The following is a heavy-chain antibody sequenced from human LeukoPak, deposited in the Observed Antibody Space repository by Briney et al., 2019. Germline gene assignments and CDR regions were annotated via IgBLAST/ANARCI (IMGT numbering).Heavy chain of an antibody. CDR1: GFTFSSYG. CDR3: AKDEARYYYDSSGYAPLDY. D-gene: IGHD3-22*01. CDR2: ISGSGSST. J-gene: IGHJ4*02. Sequence: GGTLRLSCAASGFTFSSYGMSWVRQAPGKGLEWVSAISGSGSSTYYADSVKGRFTISRDNSKNTLYLQMNSLRAEDTAVYYCAKDEARYYYDSSGYAPLDYWGQGTLVTVSS. V-gene: IGHV3-23*01.